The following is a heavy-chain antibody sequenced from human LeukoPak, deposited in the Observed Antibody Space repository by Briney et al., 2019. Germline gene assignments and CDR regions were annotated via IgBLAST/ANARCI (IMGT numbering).Heavy chain of an antibody. Sequence: GGSLILSWASSGFTFSSYWMSWVRQAPGKGLDGVALIKSDGSEKYYVDSVKGRFTISRDNAKNSLYLPMNSLRAEDKAVYYCARNSRYSFDIWGQGTMVTVSS. J-gene: IGHJ3*02. D-gene: IGHD4-11*01. CDR3: ARNSRYSFDI. CDR2: IKSDGSEK. V-gene: IGHV3-7*04. CDR1: GFTFSSYW.